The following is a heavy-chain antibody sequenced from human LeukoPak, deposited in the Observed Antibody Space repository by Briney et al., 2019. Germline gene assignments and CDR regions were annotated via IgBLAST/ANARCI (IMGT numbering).Heavy chain of an antibody. J-gene: IGHJ4*02. CDR3: ARTTPYYDILTGYYPRGYFDY. V-gene: IGHV4-59*01. CDR2: IYYSGST. Sequence: SETLSLTCTVSGGSNSSYYWSWIRQPPGKGLEWVGYIYYSGSTNYNPSLKSRVTISVDTSKNQFSLKLSSLTAADTAVYYCARTTPYYDILTGYYPRGYFDYWGQGTLVTVSS. CDR1: GGSNSSYY. D-gene: IGHD3-9*01.